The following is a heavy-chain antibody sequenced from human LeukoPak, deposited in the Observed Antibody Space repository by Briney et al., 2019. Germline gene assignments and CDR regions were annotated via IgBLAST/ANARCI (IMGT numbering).Heavy chain of an antibody. CDR3: VRDWYCSSSICYTDRNWFDP. D-gene: IGHD2-2*02. V-gene: IGHV3-11*05. CDR2: ISTTSTYT. J-gene: IGHJ5*02. CDR1: GFTFSDYY. Sequence: PGGSLRLSCAASGFTFSDYYMSWIRQAPGKGLEWVSYISTTSTYTDYADSVKGRFTISRDNARNLLYLQMNSLRPEDTAAYYCVRDWYCSSSICYTDRNWFDPWGQGTLVTVPS.